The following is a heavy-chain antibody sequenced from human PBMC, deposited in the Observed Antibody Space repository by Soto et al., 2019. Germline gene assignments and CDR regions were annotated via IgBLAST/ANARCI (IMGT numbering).Heavy chain of an antibody. Sequence: ASVKVSCKASGYTFTSYGISWVRQAPGQGLEWMGWISAYNGNTNYAQKLQGRVTMTTDTSTSTAYMELRSLRSDDTAVYYCVSTHLEEQMTYYDYIWGSYRYTVFDYWGQGTLVTVSS. CDR3: VSTHLEEQMTYYDYIWGSYRYTVFDY. CDR1: GYTFTSYG. D-gene: IGHD3-16*02. J-gene: IGHJ4*02. CDR2: ISAYNGNT. V-gene: IGHV1-18*01.